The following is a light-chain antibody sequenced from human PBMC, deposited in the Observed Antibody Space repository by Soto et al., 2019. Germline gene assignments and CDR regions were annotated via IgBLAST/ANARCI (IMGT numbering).Light chain of an antibody. J-gene: IGLJ2*01. CDR2: LNSDGSH. V-gene: IGLV4-69*01. CDR1: SGHSNYA. CDR3: QTWGTGVVV. Sequence: QSVLTQSPSASASLGASVKLTCTLSSGHSNYAIAWHQQQPEKGPRYLMKLNSDGSHNKGDGLPDRFSGSSSGAERYLTISSLQSEDEADYYCQTWGTGVVVFGGGTKLTVL.